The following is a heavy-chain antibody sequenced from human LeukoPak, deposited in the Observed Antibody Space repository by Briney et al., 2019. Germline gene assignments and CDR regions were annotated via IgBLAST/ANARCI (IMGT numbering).Heavy chain of an antibody. Sequence: ASVKVSCKASGYTFTSYGISWVRQARGQGLEWMGWISAYDGNTNYAQKLQGRVTMTTDTSTSTAYMEPRSLRSDDTAVYYCARDRARGYSYGFGNDYWGQGTLVTVSS. J-gene: IGHJ4*02. CDR2: ISAYDGNT. CDR3: ARDRARGYSYGFGNDY. V-gene: IGHV1-18*01. D-gene: IGHD5-18*01. CDR1: GYTFTSYG.